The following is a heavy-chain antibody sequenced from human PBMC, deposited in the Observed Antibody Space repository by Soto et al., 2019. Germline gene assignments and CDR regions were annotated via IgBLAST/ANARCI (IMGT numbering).Heavy chain of an antibody. Sequence: EVQLVESGGGLVKPGGSLRLSCAASGFTFSNAWMSWVRQAXXXGLEWVGRIKSKTDGGTTDYAAPVKGRFTISRDDSKNTLYXXXNSLKTXDTAVYYCTTDSWYVDYWGQGTLVTVSS. CDR3: TTDSWYVDY. J-gene: IGHJ4*02. CDR1: GFTFSNAW. V-gene: IGHV3-15*01. CDR2: IKSKTDGGTT.